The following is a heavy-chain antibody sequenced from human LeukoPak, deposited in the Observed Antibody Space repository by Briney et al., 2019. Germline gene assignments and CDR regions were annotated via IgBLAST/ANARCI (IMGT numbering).Heavy chain of an antibody. D-gene: IGHD6-13*01. CDR3: ARVPAAAAGMGIDY. V-gene: IGHV3-74*01. CDR2: VTSDGTGA. Sequence: PGGSLRLSCAASGFTFSNYWMHWVRQAPGKGLVWVSRVTSDGTGADYADSVRGRFTTSRDNAKNTVYLHMNSLRAEDTAIYYCARVPAAAAGMGIDYWGQGTLVTVSS. J-gene: IGHJ4*02. CDR1: GFTFSNYW.